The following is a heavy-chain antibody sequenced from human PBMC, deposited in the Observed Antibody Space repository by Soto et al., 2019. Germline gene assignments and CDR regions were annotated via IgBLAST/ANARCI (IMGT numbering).Heavy chain of an antibody. J-gene: IGHJ4*02. CDR1: GGSLNQYA. CDR2: IIPSFGRT. D-gene: IGHD2-15*01. Sequence: QVQLVQSGAEVKKPGSSVKVSCKVSGGSLNQYAISWVRQTPGQGLEWMGGIIPSFGRTSYEQKFQGRVTIPADESTPTVNLELRGLRSEDSAIYFCADLSRGYCSSTTCPPDYWGQGTLVTVSS. V-gene: IGHV1-69*12. CDR3: ADLSRGYCSSTTCPPDY.